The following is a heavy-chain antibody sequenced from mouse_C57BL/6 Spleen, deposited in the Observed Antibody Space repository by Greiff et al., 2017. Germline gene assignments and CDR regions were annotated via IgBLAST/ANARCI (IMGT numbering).Heavy chain of an antibody. Sequence: VQLQQSGAELVKPGASVKVSCKASGYTFTSYWMHWVKQRPGQGLEWIGRIHPSDSDTNYNQKFKGKATLTVDKSSSTAYMQLSRLTSEDSAVYYCAIGAHSSGFAYWGQGTLVTVSA. CDR2: IHPSDSDT. D-gene: IGHD3-2*02. CDR3: AIGAHSSGFAY. J-gene: IGHJ3*01. CDR1: GYTFTSYW. V-gene: IGHV1-74*01.